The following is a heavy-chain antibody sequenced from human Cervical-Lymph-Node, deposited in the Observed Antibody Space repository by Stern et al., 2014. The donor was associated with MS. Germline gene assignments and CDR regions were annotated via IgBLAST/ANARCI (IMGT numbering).Heavy chain of an antibody. Sequence: EVQLLESGGGLVQPGGSLRLSCAASGFTLSSYAMSWVRQAPGKGLEWASRISGRGSSTYYADSVKGRFTISRDNSKNTLYLQMDSLRADDTAVYYCAKGRDSSWQRASYGMDVWGQGTTVTVAS. D-gene: IGHD6-13*01. CDR3: AKGRDSSWQRASYGMDV. V-gene: IGHV3-23*01. J-gene: IGHJ6*02. CDR1: GFTLSSYA. CDR2: ISGRGSST.